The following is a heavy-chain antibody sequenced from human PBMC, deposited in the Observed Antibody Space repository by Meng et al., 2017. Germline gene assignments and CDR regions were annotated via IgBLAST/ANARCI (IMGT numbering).Heavy chain of an antibody. CDR2: IIPIFGTA. J-gene: IGHJ6*02. CDR1: GGTFSSYT. V-gene: IGHV1-69*05. D-gene: IGHD2-2*01. CDR3: ARSYCSSTSCYGMDV. Sequence: SVKVSCKASGGTFSSYTISWVRQAPGQGLEWMGGIIPIFGTANYAQKFQGRVTMTRDTSISTAYMELSRLRSDDTAVYYCARSYCSSTSCYGMDVWGQGTTVTVSS.